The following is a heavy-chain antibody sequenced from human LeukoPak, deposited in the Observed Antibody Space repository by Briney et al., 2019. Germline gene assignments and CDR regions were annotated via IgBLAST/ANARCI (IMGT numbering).Heavy chain of an antibody. CDR1: GFSVGTSW. CDR3: VRRRAEA. Sequence: GGSLRLSCAASGFSVGTSWMSWVRQAPGEGLEWVANMNLDGSEKYYVDSVKGRFTISRDNAESSLFLQMSSLRAEDTAVYYCVRRRAEAWGQGTLVTVSS. V-gene: IGHV3-7*01. J-gene: IGHJ5*02. CDR2: MNLDGSEK.